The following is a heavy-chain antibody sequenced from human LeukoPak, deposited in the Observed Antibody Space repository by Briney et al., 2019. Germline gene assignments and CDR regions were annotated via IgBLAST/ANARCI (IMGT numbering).Heavy chain of an antibody. CDR2: IRYDGSNK. CDR3: ARVWFGESHFDY. CDR1: GFTFSSYG. V-gene: IGHV3-30*02. Sequence: GGSLRLSCAASGFTFSSYGMHWVRQAPGKGLEWVAFIRYDGSNKYYADSVKGRFTISRDNSKNTLYLQMNSLRAEDTAVYYCARVWFGESHFDYWGQGTLVTVSS. D-gene: IGHD3-10*01. J-gene: IGHJ4*02.